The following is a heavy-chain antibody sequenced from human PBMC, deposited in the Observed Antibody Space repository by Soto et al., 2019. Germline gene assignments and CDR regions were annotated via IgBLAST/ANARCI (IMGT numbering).Heavy chain of an antibody. CDR3: ARGGSSGYYYYYYGMDV. D-gene: IGHD3-22*01. CDR2: IYYSGST. V-gene: IGHV4-59*01. CDR1: GGSISNYY. Sequence: SETLSLTCTVSGGSISNYYWSWIRQPPGKGLEWIGYIYYSGSTNYNPSLKSRVTISVDTSKNQFSLKLSSVTAADTAVYYCARGGSSGYYYYYYGMDVWGQGTTVTVSS. J-gene: IGHJ6*02.